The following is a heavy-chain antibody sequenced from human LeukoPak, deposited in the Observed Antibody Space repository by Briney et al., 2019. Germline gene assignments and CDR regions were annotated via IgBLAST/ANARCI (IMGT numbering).Heavy chain of an antibody. CDR2: IYHSGST. CDR1: GYSISSGYY. J-gene: IGHJ4*02. CDR3: ARHLGTPGTRGFDY. Sequence: SSETLSLTCTVSGYSISSGYYWGWIRQPPGKGLEWIGSIYHSGSTYYNPSLKSRVTMSVDTSKNQLSLTLSSVTAADTGVYYCARHLGTPGTRGFDYWGQGIQVTVSS. V-gene: IGHV4-38-2*02. D-gene: IGHD1-1*01.